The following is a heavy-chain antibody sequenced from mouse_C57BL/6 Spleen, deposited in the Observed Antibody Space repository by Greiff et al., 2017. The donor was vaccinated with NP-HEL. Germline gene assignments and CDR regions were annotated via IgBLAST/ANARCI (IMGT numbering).Heavy chain of an antibody. CDR3: VRSSSQYYFDY. Sequence: EVQLVESGGGLVQPKGSLKLSCAASGFSFNTYAMNWVRQAPGKGLEWVARIRSKSNNYATYYADSVKDRFTISRDDSESMLYLQMNNLKTEDTAMYYCVRSSSQYYFDYWGQGTTLTVSS. V-gene: IGHV10-1*01. J-gene: IGHJ2*01. CDR2: IRSKSNNYAT. D-gene: IGHD1-1*01. CDR1: GFSFNTYA.